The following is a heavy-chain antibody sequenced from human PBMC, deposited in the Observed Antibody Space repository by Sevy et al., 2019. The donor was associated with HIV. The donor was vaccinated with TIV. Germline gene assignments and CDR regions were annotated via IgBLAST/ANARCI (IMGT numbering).Heavy chain of an antibody. Sequence: GGSLRLSCVTSGFTFRTSGMHWVRQSPGKGLEWVAVISYDEAHKNYADSVKGRFSISKDNSKNTLYLQMCSQRTEDTSVYYCAKDYSAGITMVRGAYRARGDYFDYWGQGTQVTVSS. J-gene: IGHJ4*02. CDR3: AKDYSAGITMVRGAYRARGDYFDY. CDR2: ISYDEAHK. CDR1: GFTFRTSG. V-gene: IGHV3-30*18. D-gene: IGHD3-10*01.